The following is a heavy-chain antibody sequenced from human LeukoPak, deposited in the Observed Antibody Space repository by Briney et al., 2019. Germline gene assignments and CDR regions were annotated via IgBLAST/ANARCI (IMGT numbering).Heavy chain of an antibody. CDR3: ARTGGYYGSGSYYYYYYYGMDV. D-gene: IGHD3-10*01. V-gene: IGHV3-66*01. J-gene: IGHJ6*02. CDR2: IYSGGST. CDR1: GFTVSSNY. Sequence: GGSLRLSCAASGFTVSSNYMSWVRQDPGKGLEWASVIYSGGSTYYADSVKGRFTISRDNSKNTLYLQMNSLRAEDTAVYYCARTGGYYGSGSYYYYYYYGMDVWGQGTTVTVSS.